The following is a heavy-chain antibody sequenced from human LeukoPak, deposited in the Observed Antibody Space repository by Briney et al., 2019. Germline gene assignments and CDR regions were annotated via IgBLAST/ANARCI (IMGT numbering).Heavy chain of an antibody. Sequence: SETLSLTCAVSGGSISSGGYSWSWIRQPPGKGLEWIGYIYHSGSTYYNPSLKSRVTISVDRSKDQFSLKLSSVTAADTAMYYCARLKDDSLYYYGMDVWGQGTTVTVSS. J-gene: IGHJ6*02. CDR2: IYHSGST. D-gene: IGHD3-3*01. CDR1: GGSISSGGYS. V-gene: IGHV4-30-2*01. CDR3: ARLKDDSLYYYGMDV.